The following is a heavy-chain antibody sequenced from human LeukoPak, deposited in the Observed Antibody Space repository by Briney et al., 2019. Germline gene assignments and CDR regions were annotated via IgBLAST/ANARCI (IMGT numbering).Heavy chain of an antibody. Sequence: NPSETLSLTCSVSGGSISGYYWNWIRQPPGKGLEWIGYMYYSGSTNYNPFLRSRVSMSADTSRNQLSLKLTSVTAADTAVYYCARSLPATVAGANWYDPWGQGTLVTVSS. CDR2: MYYSGST. J-gene: IGHJ5*02. V-gene: IGHV4-59*01. CDR3: ARSLPATVAGANWYDP. D-gene: IGHD6-13*01. CDR1: GGSISGYY.